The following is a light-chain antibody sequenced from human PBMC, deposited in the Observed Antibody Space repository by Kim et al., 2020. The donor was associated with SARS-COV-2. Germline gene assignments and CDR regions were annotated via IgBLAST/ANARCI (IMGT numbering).Light chain of an antibody. V-gene: IGLV3-21*04. CDR3: QVWDSSSEVFV. CDR2: YDS. Sequence: APGKTARISCGGNNIGSKSVNWYQQKPGQAPVLVISYDSDRPSGIPERFSGSASGDTATLTISGVEAGDEADYYCQVWDSSSEVFVFGTGTKVTVL. CDR1: NIGSKS. J-gene: IGLJ1*01.